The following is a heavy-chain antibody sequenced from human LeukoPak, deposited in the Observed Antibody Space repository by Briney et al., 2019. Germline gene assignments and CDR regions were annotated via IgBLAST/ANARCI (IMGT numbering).Heavy chain of an antibody. CDR2: ISSNGGST. D-gene: IGHD3-10*01. Sequence: GGSLRLSCAASGFTFSSYAMHWVRQAPGKGLEYVSAISSNGGSTYYANSVKGRFTISRDNSKNTLYLQMGSLRAEDMAVYYCARKGSGTYYDSWGPGTLVTVSS. J-gene: IGHJ4*02. CDR3: ARKGSGTYYDS. V-gene: IGHV3-64*01. CDR1: GFTFSSYA.